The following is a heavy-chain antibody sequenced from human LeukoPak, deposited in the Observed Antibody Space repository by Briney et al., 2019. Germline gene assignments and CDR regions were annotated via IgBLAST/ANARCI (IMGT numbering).Heavy chain of an antibody. CDR2: IYSGGST. CDR1: GFTRRSKH. Sequence: GGALRLSCAASGFTRRSKHMSRGRPAPGKGLEWVSVIYSGGSTYYADSVKGRFTISRDNSKNTLYLQMNSLRAEDTAAYYCAAFSAWGQGTLVTVSS. J-gene: IGHJ4*02. V-gene: IGHV3-53*01. CDR3: AAFSA. D-gene: IGHD2/OR15-2a*01.